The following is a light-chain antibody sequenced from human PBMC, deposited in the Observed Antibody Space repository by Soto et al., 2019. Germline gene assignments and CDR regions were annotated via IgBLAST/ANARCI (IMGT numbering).Light chain of an antibody. CDR1: QRVSSNF. CDR2: RAT. Sequence: EIGLTQSPGTLSLFPGGRATLSCRATQRVSSNFLAWYQQNVGQPPRLLIYRATTRATGIPDRFSGSGSETDFTLNISRLEPEHSAVYYCHQYGGSPFTLGQGTKVDIK. CDR3: HQYGGSPFT. J-gene: IGKJ2*01. V-gene: IGKV3-20*01.